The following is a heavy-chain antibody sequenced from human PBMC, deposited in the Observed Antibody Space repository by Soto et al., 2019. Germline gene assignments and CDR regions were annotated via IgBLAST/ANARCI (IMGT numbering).Heavy chain of an antibody. V-gene: IGHV4-59*08. CDR3: ARLNGDLYFDY. D-gene: IGHD4-17*01. J-gene: IGHJ4*02. CDR2: IYYSGST. Sequence: SETLSLTCTVSGGSISSYYWSWVRQPPGKGLEWIGNIYYSGSTNYNPSLKSRVTISVDTSKNQFSLKLSSVTAADTAVYYCARLNGDLYFDYWGQGTLVTVPQ. CDR1: GGSISSYY.